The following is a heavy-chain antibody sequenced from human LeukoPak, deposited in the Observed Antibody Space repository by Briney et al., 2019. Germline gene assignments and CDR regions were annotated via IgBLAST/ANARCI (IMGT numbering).Heavy chain of an antibody. CDR1: GDSVSSKSSA. J-gene: IGHJ6*03. CDR3: AKDGDYGDYWHYNYMDV. CDR2: TYHRSKWYS. V-gene: IGHV6-1*01. D-gene: IGHD4-17*01. Sequence: SQTLSLTCVISGDSVSSKSSAWNWIRQSPSRGLEWLGRTYHRSKWYSEYELSVQSRIIIKPDTSKNQFSLQLNSVTPEDTAVYYCAKDGDYGDYWHYNYMDVWGKGTTVTISS.